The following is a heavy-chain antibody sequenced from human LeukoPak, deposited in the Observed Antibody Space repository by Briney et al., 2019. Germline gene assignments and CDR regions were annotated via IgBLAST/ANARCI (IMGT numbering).Heavy chain of an antibody. CDR3: ARRATTVTTGYYYYYMDV. CDR2: VYYGGTT. D-gene: IGHD4-17*01. V-gene: IGHV4-39*01. Sequence: PSETLSLTCTVSGGSINSRSYYWGWIRQPPGKGLEWIGSVYYGGTTYYNPFLKSRVTISEDTSKNQFSLKLNSVTAADTAVYYCARRATTVTTGYYYYYMDVWGKGTTVTVSS. J-gene: IGHJ6*03. CDR1: GGSINSRSYY.